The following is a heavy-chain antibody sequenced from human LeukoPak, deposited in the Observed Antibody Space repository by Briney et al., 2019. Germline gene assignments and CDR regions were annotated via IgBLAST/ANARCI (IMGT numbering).Heavy chain of an antibody. J-gene: IGHJ6*02. D-gene: IGHD3-22*01. CDR1: GYSFTSYW. V-gene: IGHV5-51*01. CDR2: IYPGDSDT. CDR3: ARLPHYYDSSGYYYYGMDV. Sequence: GESLQISCKGSGYSFTSYWIGWVRPMPGKGLEWMGIIYPGDSDTRYSPSFQGQVTISADKSISTAYLQWSSLKASDTAMYYCARLPHYYDSSGYYYYGMDVWGQGTTVTVSS.